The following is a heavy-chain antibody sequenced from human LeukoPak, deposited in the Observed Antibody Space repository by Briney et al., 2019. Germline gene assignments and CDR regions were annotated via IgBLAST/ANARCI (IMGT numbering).Heavy chain of an antibody. V-gene: IGHV2-5*01. D-gene: IGHD2-15*01. CDR3: ARVLSRCSGGSCYPPAFDY. CDR2: IYWTDDK. J-gene: IGHJ4*02. CDR1: GFSLSTSGVG. Sequence: SGPTLVNPTQTLTLTCTFSGFSLSTSGVGVGWIRQPPGKALEWLALIYWTDDKRYSPSLKSRLTITKDTSKNQVVLTMTNMDPVDTATYYCARVLSRCSGGSCYPPAFDYWGQGTLVTVSS.